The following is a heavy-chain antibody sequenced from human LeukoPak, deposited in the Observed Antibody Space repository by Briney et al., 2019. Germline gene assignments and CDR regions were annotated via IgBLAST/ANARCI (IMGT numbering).Heavy chain of an antibody. D-gene: IGHD2-21*02. V-gene: IGHV3-21*01. CDR3: AKDLGDPGDA. J-gene: IGHJ3*01. CDR2: ISYNGIYT. Sequence: EGSLRLSCAASGFSFRTYTVNWVRQAPGKGPEWVSSISYNGIYTYYADSVKGRFTISRDNAKNSLYLQMHSLTVEDTAMYYCAKDLGDPGDAWGQGNMVTVSS. CDR1: GFSFRTYT.